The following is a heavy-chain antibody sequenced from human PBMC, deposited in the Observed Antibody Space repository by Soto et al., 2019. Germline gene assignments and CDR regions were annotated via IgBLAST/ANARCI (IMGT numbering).Heavy chain of an antibody. CDR3: AAHDSGGYYAEY. D-gene: IGHD3-22*01. CDR2: NHYSGGT. Sequence: QLQLQESGPGLVKPSETLSLTCTVSGDSVTISDYYWGWIRQPPGKGREWIGSNHYSGGTYYNPSLKSRVTISGDTSKKQFSLKLTSVTAADAAVYYCAAHDSGGYYAEYWGQGTLVTVSA. CDR1: GDSVTISDYY. J-gene: IGHJ4*02. V-gene: IGHV4-39*01.